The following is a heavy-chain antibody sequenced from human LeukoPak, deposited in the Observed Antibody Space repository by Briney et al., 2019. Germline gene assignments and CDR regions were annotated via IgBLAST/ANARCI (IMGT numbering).Heavy chain of an antibody. CDR3: RTHEHYYYYYYMDV. V-gene: IGHV3-30*03. CDR1: GFTFSSYG. CDR2: ISYDGSNK. Sequence: RRSLRLSCAASGFTFSSYGMHWVRQAPGKGLEWVAVISYDGSNKYYADSVKGRFTISRDNSKNTLYLQMNSLRAEDTAVYYCRTHEHYYYYYYMDVWGKGTTVTVSS. J-gene: IGHJ6*03. D-gene: IGHD1/OR15-1a*01.